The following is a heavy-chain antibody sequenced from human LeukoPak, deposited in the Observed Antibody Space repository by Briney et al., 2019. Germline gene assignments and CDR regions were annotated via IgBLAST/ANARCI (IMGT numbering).Heavy chain of an antibody. CDR1: GGTISSYY. Sequence: SETLSLTCTVSGGTISSYYWNWIRQPPGKGLEWIGYIHSSGSTKYNPSLKSRVTISVDTSKKQFSLKLSSVTAADRAVYYCARWYSSGWAFDYWGQGTLVTVSS. CDR3: ARWYSSGWAFDY. V-gene: IGHV4-59*08. D-gene: IGHD6-19*01. J-gene: IGHJ4*02. CDR2: IHSSGST.